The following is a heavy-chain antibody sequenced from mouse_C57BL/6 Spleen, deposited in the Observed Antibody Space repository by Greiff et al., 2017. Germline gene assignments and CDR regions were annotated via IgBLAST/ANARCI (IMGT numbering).Heavy chain of an antibody. J-gene: IGHJ3*01. CDR1: GYAFSSSW. D-gene: IGHD2-4*01. CDR3: ARSHYDYLWCAY. CDR2: IYPGDGDT. Sequence: VPLQQSGPELVKPGASVKISCKASGYAFSSSWMNWVKQRPGKGLEWIGRIYPGDGDTNYNGKFKGKATLTADKSSSTAYMQLSSLTSEDSAVYFCARSHYDYLWCAYWGQGTLVTVSA. V-gene: IGHV1-82*01.